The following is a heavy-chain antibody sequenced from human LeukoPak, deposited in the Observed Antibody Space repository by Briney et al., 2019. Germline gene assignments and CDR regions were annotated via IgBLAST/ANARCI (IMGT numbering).Heavy chain of an antibody. Sequence: PSETLSLTCTVSGGSISSYYWSWIRQPPGKGLEWIGYIYYSGSTNYNPSLKSRVTISVDTSKNQFSLKLSSVTAADTAVYYCARVRAGGYCSSTSCYAAYYYYYYMDVWGKGTTVTISS. CDR3: ARVRAGGYCSSTSCYAAYYYYYYMDV. CDR2: IYYSGST. D-gene: IGHD2-2*01. J-gene: IGHJ6*03. V-gene: IGHV4-59*01. CDR1: GGSISSYY.